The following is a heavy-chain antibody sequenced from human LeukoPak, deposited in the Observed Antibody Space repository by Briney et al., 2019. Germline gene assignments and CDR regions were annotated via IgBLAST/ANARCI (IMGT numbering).Heavy chain of an antibody. D-gene: IGHD3-10*01. CDR1: GGSISSYY. J-gene: IGHJ4*02. Sequence: PSETLSLTCTVSGGSISSYYWSWIRQPPGKGLEGIGYIYYSGSTNYNPSLKSRVTISVDTSKNQFSLKLSSVTAADTAVYYCARGWFGELFSDYWGQGTLVTVSS. CDR3: ARGWFGELFSDY. CDR2: IYYSGST. V-gene: IGHV4-59*01.